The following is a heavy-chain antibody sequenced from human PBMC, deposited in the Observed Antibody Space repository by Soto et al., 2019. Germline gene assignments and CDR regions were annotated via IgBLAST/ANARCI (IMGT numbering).Heavy chain of an antibody. J-gene: IGHJ4*02. V-gene: IGHV3-23*01. Sequence: EVQLLESGGGLVQPGGSLRLSCAASGFTFSSYAMSWVRQAPGEGLEWVSAISGSGGSTYYADSVKGRFTISRDNSKNTLYLQMNSLRAEDTAVYYCAKDFKGSSGWSITFDYWGQGTLVTVSS. CDR2: ISGSGGST. CDR3: AKDFKGSSGWSITFDY. D-gene: IGHD6-19*01. CDR1: GFTFSSYA.